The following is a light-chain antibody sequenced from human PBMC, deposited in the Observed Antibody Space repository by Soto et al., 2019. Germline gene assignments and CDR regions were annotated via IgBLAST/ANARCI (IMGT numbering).Light chain of an antibody. CDR1: QSISSY. CDR3: QQRSNWPSLT. Sequence: DIQMTQSPSSLSTSVGDRVTITCRASQSISSYLNWYQQKPGKAPKLPIYAASSLQSGVPSRFSGSGSGTDFTLTISSLEPEDSAVYYCQQRSNWPSLTFGGGTKVDIK. J-gene: IGKJ4*01. V-gene: IGKV1-39*01. CDR2: AAS.